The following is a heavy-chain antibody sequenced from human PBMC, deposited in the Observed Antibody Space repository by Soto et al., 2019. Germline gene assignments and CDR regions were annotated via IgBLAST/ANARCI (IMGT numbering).Heavy chain of an antibody. V-gene: IGHV3-23*01. Sequence: EVQLLESGGGLVQPGGSLRLSCAASGFTFSSYAMSWVRQAPGKGLEWVSAISGSGGSTYYADSVKGRFTISRDNSKNTLYLQMNGLRAEDTAVYYCVPYGYLRNFDYWGQGTLVTVSS. CDR3: VPYGYLRNFDY. D-gene: IGHD5-18*01. CDR1: GFTFSSYA. CDR2: ISGSGGST. J-gene: IGHJ4*02.